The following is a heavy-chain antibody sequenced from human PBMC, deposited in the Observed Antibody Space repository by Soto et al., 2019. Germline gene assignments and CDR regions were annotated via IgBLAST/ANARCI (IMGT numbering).Heavy chain of an antibody. V-gene: IGHV4-39*01. CDR2: IYYSGST. CDR1: GGSISSSSYY. D-gene: IGHD3-10*01. Sequence: QLQLQESGPGLVKPSETLSLTCTVSGGSISSSSYYWGWIRQPPGKGLEWIGSIYYSGSTYYNPSLKSRVTISVDTSKNQFSLKLSSVTAADTAVYYCARLPVGARGYYFDYWGQGTLVTVSS. J-gene: IGHJ4*02. CDR3: ARLPVGARGYYFDY.